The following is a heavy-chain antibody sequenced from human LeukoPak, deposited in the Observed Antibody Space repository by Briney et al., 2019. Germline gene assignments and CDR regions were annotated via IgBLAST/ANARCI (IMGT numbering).Heavy chain of an antibody. CDR1: GYTFTGYY. CDR3: ARDEGSIAAASTGDY. CDR2: INPNSGGT. D-gene: IGHD6-13*01. J-gene: IGHJ4*02. Sequence: ASVKVSCKASGYTFTGYYMHWVRQAPGQGLEWMGWINPNSGGTNYAQKFQGRVTMTRDTSISTAYMELSRLRSDDTAVYYCARDEGSIAAASTGDYWGQGTLVTVSS. V-gene: IGHV1-2*02.